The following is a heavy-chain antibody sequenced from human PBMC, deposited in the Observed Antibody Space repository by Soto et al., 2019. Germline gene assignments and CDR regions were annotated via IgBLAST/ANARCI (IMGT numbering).Heavy chain of an antibody. Sequence: QVQLVQSGAEVKKPGSSVKVSCKASGGTFSSYAISWVRQAPGQGLEWRGGIIPIFGTANYAQKFQGRVTITADESTSTAYMELSSLRSEDTAVYYCARGGARGKDVVYYYYGMDVWGQGTTVTVSS. J-gene: IGHJ6*02. CDR2: IIPIFGTA. D-gene: IGHD1-26*01. V-gene: IGHV1-69*01. CDR3: ARGGARGKDVVYYYYGMDV. CDR1: GGTFSSYA.